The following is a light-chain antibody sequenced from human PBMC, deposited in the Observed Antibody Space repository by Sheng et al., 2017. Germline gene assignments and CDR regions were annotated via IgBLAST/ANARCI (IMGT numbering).Light chain of an antibody. V-gene: IGKV1-6*01. CDR1: QGIRNE. J-gene: IGKJ1*01. CDR2: AAS. Sequence: AIQMTQSPSSLSASVGDRVTITCRASQGIRNELSWYQQKPGKAPKVLIYAASNLQSGVPSRFSGSGSGTDFTLTISSLQPEDFATYYCLQDHNYPRTFGQGTKVDIK. CDR3: LQDHNYPRT.